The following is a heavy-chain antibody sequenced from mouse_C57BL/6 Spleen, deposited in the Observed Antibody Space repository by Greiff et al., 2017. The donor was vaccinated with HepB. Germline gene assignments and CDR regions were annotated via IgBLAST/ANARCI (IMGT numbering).Heavy chain of an antibody. CDR3: ASSHDYGSSYSYAMDY. CDR2: IDPNSGGT. V-gene: IGHV1-72*01. Sequence: VQLQQSGAELVKPGASVKLSCKASGYTFTSYWMHWVKQRPGRGLEWIGRIDPNSGGTRYMEKFKSKATLPVDKPSSTAYMQLSTLKSEDSAVDDCASSHDYGSSYSYAMDYWGQGTSFTVAS. D-gene: IGHD1-1*01. J-gene: IGHJ4*01. CDR1: GYTFTSYW.